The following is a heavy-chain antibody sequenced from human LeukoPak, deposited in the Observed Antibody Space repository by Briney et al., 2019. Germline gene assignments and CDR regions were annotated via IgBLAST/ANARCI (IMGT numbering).Heavy chain of an antibody. CDR3: ARDRRTTMTRGPRGSGSYSTPFDY. J-gene: IGHJ4*02. CDR1: GYTFTSYG. CDR2: ISAYNGNT. D-gene: IGHD3-10*01. V-gene: IGHV1-18*01. Sequence: ASVKVSCKASGYTFTSYGISWVRQAPGQGLEWMGWISAYNGNTNYAQKLQGRVTMTTDTSTSTAYMELRSLRSDDTAVYYCARDRRTTMTRGPRGSGSYSTPFDYWGQGTLVTVSS.